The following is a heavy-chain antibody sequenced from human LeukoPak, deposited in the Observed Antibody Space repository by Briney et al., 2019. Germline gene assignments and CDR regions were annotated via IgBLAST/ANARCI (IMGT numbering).Heavy chain of an antibody. V-gene: IGHV3-49*03. CDR1: GVFFGDYA. J-gene: IGHJ5*02. D-gene: IGHD3-22*01. Sequence: GESLRLSCTVSGVFFGDYARSWFRQAPGKGLEWLGFIGSKAYGNTRESLASVNGRFTISRDDSICIAYLHVNSLNIEDSTVYYCTRAGNYYDSTGVWYDPWGQGTLVTVSS. CDR3: TRAGNYYDSTGVWYDP. CDR2: IGSKAYGNTR.